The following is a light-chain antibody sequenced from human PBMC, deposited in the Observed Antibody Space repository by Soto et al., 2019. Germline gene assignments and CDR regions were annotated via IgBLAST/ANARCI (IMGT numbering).Light chain of an antibody. Sequence: DVQMTQSPSTLSASVGDKVTITCRASQSLPSTWLAWFQQRPGKAPNVLIDKGSALASGVSSRFRGSGAGTEFTLTISSLQPDDFATYFCQQYAARSPWTFGQGTRV. V-gene: IGKV1-5*03. J-gene: IGKJ1*01. CDR2: KGS. CDR3: QQYAARSPWT. CDR1: QSLPSTW.